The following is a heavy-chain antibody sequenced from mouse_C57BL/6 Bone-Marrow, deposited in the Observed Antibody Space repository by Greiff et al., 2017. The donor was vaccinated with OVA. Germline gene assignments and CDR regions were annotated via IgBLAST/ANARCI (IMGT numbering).Heavy chain of an antibody. J-gene: IGHJ1*03. CDR2: IYPGDGDT. D-gene: IGHD2-4*01. V-gene: IGHV1-80*01. Sequence: QVQLKESGAELVKPGASVKISCKASGYAFSSYWMNWVKQRPGKGLEWIGQIYPGDGDTNYNGKFKGKATLTADKSSSTAYMQLSSLTSEDSAVYVCAAIYYDYGYFDVWGTGTTVTVSS. CDR1: GYAFSSYW. CDR3: AAIYYDYGYFDV.